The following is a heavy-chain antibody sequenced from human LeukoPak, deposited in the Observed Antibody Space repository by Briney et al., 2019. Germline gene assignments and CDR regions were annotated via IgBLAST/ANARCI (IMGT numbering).Heavy chain of an antibody. Sequence: PGGSLRLSCAASEFTFSSYGMHWVRQAPGKGLEWVAVIWYDGSNKYYADSVKGRFTISRDNSKNTLYLQMNSLRAEDTAVYYCARDKSYIYFDYWGQGTLVTVSS. CDR1: EFTFSSYG. J-gene: IGHJ4*02. CDR3: ARDKSYIYFDY. D-gene: IGHD2-2*02. V-gene: IGHV3-33*01. CDR2: IWYDGSNK.